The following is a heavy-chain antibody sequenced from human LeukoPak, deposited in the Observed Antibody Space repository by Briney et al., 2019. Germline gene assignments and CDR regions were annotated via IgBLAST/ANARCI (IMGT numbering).Heavy chain of an antibody. CDR1: GGSISSYY. J-gene: IGHJ3*02. Sequence: SETLSLTCTVSGGSISSYYWSWIRQPAGKGLEWIGRIYTSGSTNYNPSLKSRVTISVDTSKNQFSLKLSSVTAADTAVYYCARGVVPAATILGRAFDIWGQGTMVTVSS. CDR3: ARGVVPAATILGRAFDI. D-gene: IGHD2-2*01. CDR2: IYTSGST. V-gene: IGHV4-4*07.